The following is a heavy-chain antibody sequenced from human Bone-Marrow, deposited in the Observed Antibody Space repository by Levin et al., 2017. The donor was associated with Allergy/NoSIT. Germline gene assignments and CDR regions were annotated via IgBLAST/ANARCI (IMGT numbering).Heavy chain of an antibody. D-gene: IGHD6-13*01. CDR1: GFTFSSYA. Sequence: GESLKISCAASGFTFSSYAMHWVRQAPGKGLEYVSAISSNGGSTYYANSVKGRFTISRDNSKNTLYLQMGSLRAEDMAVYYCATGPGIAPHWGQGTLVTVSS. CDR3: ATGPGIAPH. CDR2: ISSNGGST. J-gene: IGHJ4*02. V-gene: IGHV3-64*01.